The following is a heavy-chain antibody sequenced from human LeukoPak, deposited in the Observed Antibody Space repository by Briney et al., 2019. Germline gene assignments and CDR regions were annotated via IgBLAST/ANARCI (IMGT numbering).Heavy chain of an antibody. J-gene: IGHJ6*02. CDR2: IIPILGIA. CDR3: ARVRWDPYYGMDV. Sequence: ASVKVSCKASGGTFSSYAISWVRQAPGQGLEWMGRIIPILGIANYAQKFQGRVTMTRNTSISTAYMELSSLRSEDTAVYYCARVRWDPYYGMDVWGQGTTVTVSS. CDR1: GGTFSSYA. V-gene: IGHV1-69*04. D-gene: IGHD1-26*01.